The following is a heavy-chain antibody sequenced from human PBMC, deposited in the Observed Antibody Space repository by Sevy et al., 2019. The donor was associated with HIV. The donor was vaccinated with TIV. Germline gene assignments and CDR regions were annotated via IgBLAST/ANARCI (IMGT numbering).Heavy chain of an antibody. V-gene: IGHV4-4*07. Sequence: SETLSLTCTVSGGSISSYYWSWIRQPAGKGLEWIWRIYTSGSTNYNPSLKSRVTMSVDTSKNQFSLKLSSVTAADTAVYYCAREAGEYGSGSYYRRWFDPWGQGTLVTVSS. J-gene: IGHJ5*02. CDR2: IYTSGST. CDR3: AREAGEYGSGSYYRRWFDP. CDR1: GGSISSYY. D-gene: IGHD3-10*01.